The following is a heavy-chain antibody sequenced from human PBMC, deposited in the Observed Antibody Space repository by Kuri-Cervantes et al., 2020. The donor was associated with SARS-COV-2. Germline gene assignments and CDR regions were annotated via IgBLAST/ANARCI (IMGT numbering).Heavy chain of an antibody. CDR3: AREVDYCSGGSCYFGGRGNYYYHGMDV. V-gene: IGHV4-34*01. J-gene: IGHJ6*02. Sequence: GSLRLSCAVYGGSFSGYYWSWIRQPPGKGLEWIGEINHSGSTNYNPSLKSRVTIPVDTSKNQFSLKLSSVTAADTAVYYCAREVDYCSGGSCYFGGRGNYYYHGMDVWGQGTTVTVSS. CDR2: INHSGST. D-gene: IGHD2-15*01. CDR1: GGSFSGYY.